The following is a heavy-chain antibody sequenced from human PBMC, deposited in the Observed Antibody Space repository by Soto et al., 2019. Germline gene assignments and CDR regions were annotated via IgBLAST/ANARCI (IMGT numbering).Heavy chain of an antibody. D-gene: IGHD3-16*02. CDR1: GFTFSTNT. Sequence: PGGSLRLSCAASGFTFSTNTMSWVRQTPGKGLEWVSSINEGAGATYYADSVKGRFTISRDKSISTAYLQWSSLKASDTAMYYCTRLQDGDYVWGSYRPYYFDYWGQGTLVTVSS. V-gene: IGHV3-23*01. CDR3: TRLQDGDYVWGSYRPYYFDY. CDR2: INEGAGAT. J-gene: IGHJ4*02.